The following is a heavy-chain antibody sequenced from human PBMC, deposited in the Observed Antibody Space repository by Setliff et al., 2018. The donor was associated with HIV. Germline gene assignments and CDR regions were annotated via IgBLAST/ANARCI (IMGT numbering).Heavy chain of an antibody. J-gene: IGHJ5*02. CDR3: ARTSMVRGAVWWFDP. CDR1: GYTFTNYW. Sequence: PGESLKISCEASGYTFTNYWIGWVRQMPGKGLEWMGIIYPGDSDIIYSPSFQGQVTISADESISTAYLQWSRLKASDTAMYYCARTSMVRGAVWWFDPWGQGTLVTVSS. V-gene: IGHV5-51*01. D-gene: IGHD3-10*01. CDR2: IYPGDSDI.